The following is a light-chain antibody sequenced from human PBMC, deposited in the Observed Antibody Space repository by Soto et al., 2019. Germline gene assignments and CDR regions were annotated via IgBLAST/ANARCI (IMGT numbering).Light chain of an antibody. Sequence: AIRMTQSPSSLSASTGDRVTITCRASQGISSYLAWYQQKPGKAPMLLVYAASTLQSGVPSRFSGSGSGTDSPLTISCLQSEDFATFFCQQYYNYPPYSFGQGTKLEIK. V-gene: IGKV1-8*01. CDR3: QQYYNYPPYS. CDR2: AAS. CDR1: QGISSY. J-gene: IGKJ2*01.